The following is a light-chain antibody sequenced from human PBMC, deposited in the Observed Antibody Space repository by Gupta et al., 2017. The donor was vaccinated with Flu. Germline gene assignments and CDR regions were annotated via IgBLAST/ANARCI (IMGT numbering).Light chain of an antibody. J-gene: IGKJ1*01. CDR2: KAS. Sequence: DIQMTQSPSTLSAPVGDRVTITCRAGQSISSWLAWYQQKPEKAPKFLIYKASTLASGVPPRFSGNGSGTEFTLTISSLQPDDFATYYCQQYKSYWTFGQGTKLEIK. V-gene: IGKV1-5*03. CDR3: QQYKSYWT. CDR1: QSISSW.